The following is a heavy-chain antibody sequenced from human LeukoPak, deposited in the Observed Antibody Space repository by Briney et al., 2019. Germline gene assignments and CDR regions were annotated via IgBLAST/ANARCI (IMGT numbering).Heavy chain of an antibody. CDR3: ASPGGGWYGGNYFDY. Sequence: PGGSLRLSCAASGFTFSVSSMNWVRQAPGKGLEWVSYISTSSDNIYYTDSVKGRFTISRDNAKNSLYLQMNGLRDEDTAVYYCASPGGGWYGGNYFDYWGQGTLVTVSS. J-gene: IGHJ4*02. D-gene: IGHD6-19*01. V-gene: IGHV3-48*02. CDR2: ISTSSDNI. CDR1: GFTFSVSS.